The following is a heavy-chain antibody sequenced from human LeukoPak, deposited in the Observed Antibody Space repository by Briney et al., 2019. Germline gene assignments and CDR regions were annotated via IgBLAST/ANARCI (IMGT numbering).Heavy chain of an antibody. J-gene: IGHJ6*02. CDR3: ARDRGRGYCSGGSCYGYYYYGMDV. Sequence: ASVKVSCKASGYTFTSYGISWVRQAPGQGLEWMGWISAYNGNTNYAQKLQGRGTMTTDTSTSTAYMELRSLRSDDTAVYYCARDRGRGYCSGGSCYGYYYYGMDVWGQGTTVTVSS. CDR1: GYTFTSYG. D-gene: IGHD2-15*01. CDR2: ISAYNGNT. V-gene: IGHV1-18*01.